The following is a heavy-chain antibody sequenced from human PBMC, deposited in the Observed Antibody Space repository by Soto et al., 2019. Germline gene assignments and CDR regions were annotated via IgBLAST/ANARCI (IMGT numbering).Heavy chain of an antibody. Sequence: SGPTLVNPTQTLTLTCTFSGFPLSTSGVGVGWIRQPPGKALEWLALIYWNDDKRYSPSLKSRLTITKDTSKNQVVLTMTNMDPVDTATYYCAPRLELPWFDPWGQGTLVTVSS. CDR1: GFPLSTSGVG. J-gene: IGHJ5*01. CDR2: IYWNDDK. D-gene: IGHD1-7*01. V-gene: IGHV2-5*01. CDR3: APRLELPWFDP.